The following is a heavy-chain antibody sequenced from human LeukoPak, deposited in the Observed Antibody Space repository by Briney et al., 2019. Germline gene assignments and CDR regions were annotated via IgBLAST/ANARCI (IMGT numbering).Heavy chain of an antibody. V-gene: IGHV4-30-4*08. CDR2: IYYSGST. J-gene: IGHJ4*02. CDR1: GGSISSGDYY. Sequence: PSETLSLTCTVSGGSISSGDYYWSWIRQPPGKGLEWIGYIYYSGSTYYNPSLKSRVTISVDTSKNQFSLKLSSVTAADTAVYYCAGALITIFGVVDKFDYWGQGTLVTVSS. CDR3: AGALITIFGVVDKFDY. D-gene: IGHD3-3*01.